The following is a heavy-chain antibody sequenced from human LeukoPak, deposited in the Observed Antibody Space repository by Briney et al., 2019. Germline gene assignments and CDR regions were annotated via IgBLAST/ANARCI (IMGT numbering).Heavy chain of an antibody. J-gene: IGHJ3*02. CDR1: GGSISSYY. D-gene: IGHD3-22*01. V-gene: IGHV4-59*01. CDR2: IYYSGST. CDR3: ARGMWYYDSSGYHPGAFDI. Sequence: SETLSLTCTVSGGSISSYYWSWIRQPPGKGLEWIGYIYYSGSTNYNPSLKSRVTISVDTSKNQFSLKLSSVTAADTAVHYCARGMWYYDSSGYHPGAFDIWGQGTMVTVSS.